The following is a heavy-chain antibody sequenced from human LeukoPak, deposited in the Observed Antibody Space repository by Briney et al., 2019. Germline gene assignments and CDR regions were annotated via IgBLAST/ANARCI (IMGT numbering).Heavy chain of an antibody. J-gene: IGHJ4*02. CDR2: ISHDGSNK. Sequence: GGSLRLSCAASGLTFSSYAMHWVRQAPGKGLEWVAVISHDGSNKYYADSVKGRFTISRDNSKNTLYLQMNSLRAEDTAVYYCGSGELFHLLDYWGQGTLVTVSS. D-gene: IGHD3-10*01. CDR3: GSGELFHLLDY. CDR1: GLTFSSYA. V-gene: IGHV3-30-3*01.